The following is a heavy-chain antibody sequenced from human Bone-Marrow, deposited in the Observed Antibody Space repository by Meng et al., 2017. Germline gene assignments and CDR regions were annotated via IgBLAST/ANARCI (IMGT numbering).Heavy chain of an antibody. CDR3: ARAIATRPDVFDY. Sequence: QVKLQESGPGLVKPSETLSLTCTVSSGSINSYFWSWIRQPPGKGPEWIGYISYNGSTNYNPSLKSRVTISVDTSKNQFSLKLSSVTAADTAVYYCARAIATRPDVFDYWGQGTLVTVSS. V-gene: IGHV4-59*01. CDR2: ISYNGST. J-gene: IGHJ4*02. D-gene: IGHD6-6*01. CDR1: SGSINSYF.